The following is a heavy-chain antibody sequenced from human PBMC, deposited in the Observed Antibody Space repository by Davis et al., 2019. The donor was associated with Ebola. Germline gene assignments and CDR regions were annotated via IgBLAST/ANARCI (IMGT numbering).Heavy chain of an antibody. V-gene: IGHV3-23*01. CDR3: TTRLVNHFDH. CDR1: GFTFSNYV. Sequence: GESLKISCVASGFTFSNYVMSWVRQAPGRGLEYVSGIWTSDISTFYADSVTGRFTISRDNSKNTLFLQMNSLRAEDTAVYYCTTRLVNHFDHWGQGILVTVSS. J-gene: IGHJ4*02. D-gene: IGHD2-15*01. CDR2: IWTSDIST.